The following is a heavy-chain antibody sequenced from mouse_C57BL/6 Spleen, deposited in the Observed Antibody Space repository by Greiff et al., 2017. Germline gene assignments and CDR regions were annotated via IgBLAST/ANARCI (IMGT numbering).Heavy chain of an antibody. CDR3: ASALDSSGPFAY. CDR1: GFSLTSYG. V-gene: IGHV2-6*01. J-gene: IGHJ3*01. Sequence: VNLVESGPGLVAPSQSLSITCTVSGFSLTSYGVDWVRQSPGKGLEWLGVIWGVGSTNYNSALKSRLSISKDNSKSQVFLKMNSLQTDDTAMYYCASALDSSGPFAYWGQGTLVTVSA. D-gene: IGHD3-2*02. CDR2: IWGVGST.